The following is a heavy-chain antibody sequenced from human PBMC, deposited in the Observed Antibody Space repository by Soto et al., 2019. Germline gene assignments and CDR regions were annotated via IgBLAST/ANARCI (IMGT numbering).Heavy chain of an antibody. V-gene: IGHV3-74*01. CDR1: GFTFSDYW. CDR2: INSDGSST. J-gene: IGHJ4*02. D-gene: IGHD3-10*01. CDR3: ARDAGRHDFDY. Sequence: EVQLVESGGGSVQPGGSLRLSCAASGFTFSDYWMHWVRQAPGKGLVWVSRINSDGSSTSYADSVKGRFTISRDKAKNTLYLQMNSLRGEDTAVYYCARDAGRHDFDYWGQGTLVTVSS.